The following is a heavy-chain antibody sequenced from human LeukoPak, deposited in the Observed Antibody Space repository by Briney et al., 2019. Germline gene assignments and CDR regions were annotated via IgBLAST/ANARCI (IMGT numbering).Heavy chain of an antibody. D-gene: IGHD3-10*01. CDR2: IYHSGTT. J-gene: IGHJ4*02. CDR3: ARQTTGSYQWTFDY. Sequence: SETLSLTCTASGGSISSSAHFWSWIRQPPGKGLEWIGTIYHSGTTYYNPSLKSRVTISVDTSRNQFSLRLNSVTAADTAVYSCARQTTGSYQWTFDYWGQGTLVTVSS. V-gene: IGHV4-39*01. CDR1: GGSISSSAHF.